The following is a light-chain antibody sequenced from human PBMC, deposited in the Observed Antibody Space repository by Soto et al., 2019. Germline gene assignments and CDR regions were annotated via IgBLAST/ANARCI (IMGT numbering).Light chain of an antibody. J-gene: IGKJ5*01. CDR3: QQSLSSPEIT. V-gene: IGKV1-39*01. CDR2: AAS. Sequence: DIRMTQSPSSLSASVGDRFIITCRASQSISNYLHWYQQRPGKAPKLLIYAASTLQTGVPSRFSGSGSGTDFTLTISSLQPDDFATYYCQQSLSSPEITFGQGTRLEIK. CDR1: QSISNY.